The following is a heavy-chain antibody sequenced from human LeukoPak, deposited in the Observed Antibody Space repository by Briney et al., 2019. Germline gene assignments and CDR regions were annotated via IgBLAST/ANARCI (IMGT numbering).Heavy chain of an antibody. CDR2: ISSSSSYI. CDR1: GFTFSSYS. D-gene: IGHD2-15*01. CDR3: ARAYCSGGSCYSSDAFDI. V-gene: IGHV3-21*01. J-gene: IGHJ3*02. Sequence: GGSLRLSCAASGFTFSSYSMNWVRQAPGKGLEWVSSISSSSSYIYYADSVKGRFTISRDNAKNSLYLQMYSLRAEDTAVYYCARAYCSGGSCYSSDAFDIWAKGQWSPSLQ.